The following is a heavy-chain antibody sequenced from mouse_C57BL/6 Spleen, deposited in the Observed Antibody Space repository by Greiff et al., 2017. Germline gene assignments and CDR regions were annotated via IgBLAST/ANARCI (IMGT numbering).Heavy chain of an antibody. CDR1: GYSITSGYY. Sequence: DVKLVESGPGLVKPSQSLSLTCSVTGYSITSGYYWNWIRQFPGNKLEWMGYISYDGSNNYNPSLKNRISITRDTSKNQFFLKLNSVTTEDTATYYCARDPRFAYWGQGTLVTVSA. CDR3: ARDPRFAY. J-gene: IGHJ3*01. CDR2: ISYDGSN. V-gene: IGHV3-6*01.